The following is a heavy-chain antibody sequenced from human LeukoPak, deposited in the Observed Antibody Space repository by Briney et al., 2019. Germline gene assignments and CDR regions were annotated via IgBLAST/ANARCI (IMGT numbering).Heavy chain of an antibody. CDR2: ISQDVSNK. V-gene: IGHV3-30*04. J-gene: IGHJ3*02. CDR1: GFSFNTYV. CDR3: AREADAFDI. Sequence: GRPLRLSCAASGFSFNTYVMHWVRQAPGKGLEWVACISQDVSNKYYADSVKGRFTISRDNSENTVYLQLNSLRLEDTAVYFCAREADAFDIWGQGTMVTVSS.